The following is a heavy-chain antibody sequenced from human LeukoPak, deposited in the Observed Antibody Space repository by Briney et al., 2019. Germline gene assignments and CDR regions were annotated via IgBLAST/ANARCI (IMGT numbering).Heavy chain of an antibody. V-gene: IGHV1-46*01. Sequence: ASVKVSCKASGYTFTSYYMHWVRQAPGQGPEWMGIINPSGGSTSYAQKFQGRVTMTRDMSTSTVYMELSSLRSEDTAVYYCARSMVGATSWFDPWGQGTLVTVSS. CDR2: INPSGGST. CDR3: ARSMVGATSWFDP. CDR1: GYTFTSYY. D-gene: IGHD1-26*01. J-gene: IGHJ5*02.